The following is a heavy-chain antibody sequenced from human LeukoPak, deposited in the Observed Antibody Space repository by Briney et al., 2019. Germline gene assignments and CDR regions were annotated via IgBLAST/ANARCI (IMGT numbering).Heavy chain of an antibody. D-gene: IGHD6-19*01. J-gene: IGHJ4*02. CDR2: INHNGNVN. CDR1: GFTFSSYW. V-gene: IGHV3-7*03. CDR3: ARDVAAYFDY. Sequence: GSLRLSCAASGFTFSSYWMNWARQAPGKGLEWVASINHNGNVNYYVDSVKGRFTISRDNAKNSLYLQMSNLRAEDTAVYFCARDVAAYFDYWGQGTLATVSS.